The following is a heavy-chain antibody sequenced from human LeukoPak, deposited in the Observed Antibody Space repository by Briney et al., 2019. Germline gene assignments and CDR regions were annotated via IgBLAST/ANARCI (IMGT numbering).Heavy chain of an antibody. D-gene: IGHD3-22*01. Sequence: TSETLSLTCTVSGGSISSYSWSWIRQPPGKGLECIGYIYDSGSTNYNPSLKSRVAISVDKSKNQFSLKLSYVTAADTAVYYCARLSHYFDSSGYYYVRFFDYWGQGTLVTVSS. V-gene: IGHV4-59*08. J-gene: IGHJ4*02. CDR3: ARLSHYFDSSGYYYVRFFDY. CDR2: IYDSGST. CDR1: GGSISSYS.